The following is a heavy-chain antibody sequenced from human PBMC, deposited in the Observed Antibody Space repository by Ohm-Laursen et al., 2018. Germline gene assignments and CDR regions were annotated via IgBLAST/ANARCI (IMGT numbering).Heavy chain of an antibody. CDR1: GFTVSSYE. J-gene: IGHJ4*02. V-gene: IGHV3-48*03. Sequence: GSLRLSCSASGFTVSSYEMSWVRQAPGMGLEWVSHISNSGSAIRYADSVKGRFTISRDNAKNSLYLQMNSLKPEDTALYYCAKDGRRSSSGWSYPDYWGQGTLVTVSS. CDR2: ISNSGSAI. CDR3: AKDGRRSSSGWSYPDY. D-gene: IGHD6-19*01.